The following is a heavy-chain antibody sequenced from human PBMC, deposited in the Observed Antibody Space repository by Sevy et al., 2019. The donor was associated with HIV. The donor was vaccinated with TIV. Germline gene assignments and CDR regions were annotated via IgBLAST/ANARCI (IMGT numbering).Heavy chain of an antibody. Sequence: GGSLRLSCAASGSTFSDHYMEWVRQAPGKGLEWVGRIRNKADSYTTEYAASVKGRFTISRDDSKNSLYLLMNSLKTEDTAVYYCTTHAGIAAAGRVFDYWGQGTLVTVSS. V-gene: IGHV3-72*01. J-gene: IGHJ4*02. D-gene: IGHD6-13*01. CDR3: TTHAGIAAAGRVFDY. CDR2: IRNKADSYTT. CDR1: GSTFSDHY.